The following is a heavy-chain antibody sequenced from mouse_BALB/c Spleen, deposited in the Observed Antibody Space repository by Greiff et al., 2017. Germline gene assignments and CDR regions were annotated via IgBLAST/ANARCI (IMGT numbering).Heavy chain of an antibody. CDR1: GYTFTSYY. V-gene: IGHV1S56*01. CDR3: ARGGMVTYYAMDY. CDR2: IYPGNVNT. Sequence: QVQLKQSGPELVKPGASVRISCKASGYTFTSYYIHWVKQRPGQGLEWIGWIYPGNVNTKYNEKFKGKATLTADKSSSTAYMQLSSLTSEDSAVYFCARGGMVTYYAMDYWGQGTSVTVSS. D-gene: IGHD2-3*01. J-gene: IGHJ4*01.